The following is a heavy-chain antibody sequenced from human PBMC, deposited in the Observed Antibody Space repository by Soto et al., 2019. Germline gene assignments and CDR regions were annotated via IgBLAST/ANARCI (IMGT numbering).Heavy chain of an antibody. CDR1: GFTFSSYS. J-gene: IGHJ3*02. D-gene: IGHD6-6*01. CDR3: ARDLPSIAARSGAFDI. Sequence: GGSLRLSCAASGFTFSSYSMNWVRQAPGKGLEWVSSISSSSSYIYYADSVKGRFTISRDNAKNSLYLQTNSLRAEDTAVYYCARDLPSIAARSGAFDIWGQGTMVTVSS. V-gene: IGHV3-21*01. CDR2: ISSSSSYI.